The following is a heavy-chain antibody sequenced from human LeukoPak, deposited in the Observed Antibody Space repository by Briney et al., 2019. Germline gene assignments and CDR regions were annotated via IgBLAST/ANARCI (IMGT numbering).Heavy chain of an antibody. CDR2: INPNSGGT. V-gene: IGHV1-2*02. CDR3: ARDNYDFWSGYYFDY. J-gene: IGHJ4*02. Sequence: ALVKVSCKASGYTFTGYYMHWVRQAPVQGLEWMGWINPNSGGTNYAQKFQGRVTMTRDTSISTAYMELSRLRSDDTAVYYCARDNYDFWSGYYFDYWGQGTLVTVSS. D-gene: IGHD3-3*01. CDR1: GYTFTGYY.